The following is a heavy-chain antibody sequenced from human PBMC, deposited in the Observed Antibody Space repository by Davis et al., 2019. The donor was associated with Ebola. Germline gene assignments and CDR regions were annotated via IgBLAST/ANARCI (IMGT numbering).Heavy chain of an antibody. CDR3: ARVKFGYGLDY. D-gene: IGHD5-12*01. J-gene: IGHJ4*02. CDR2: IHYTGSA. Sequence: PSETLSLTCNVSGGSISSSSYYWAWIRQTPGKGLEWIGSIHYTGSAYYNPSLKSRVSISVDTAKNQFSLKLSSVTAADTAVYYCARVKFGYGLDYWGQGTLVTVSS. V-gene: IGHV4-39*07. CDR1: GGSISSSSYY.